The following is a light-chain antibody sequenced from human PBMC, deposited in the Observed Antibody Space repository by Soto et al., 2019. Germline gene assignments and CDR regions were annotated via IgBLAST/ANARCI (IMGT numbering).Light chain of an antibody. CDR1: QSVSGRY. J-gene: IGKJ5*01. CDR3: QQYGGFPIT. CDR2: GAS. V-gene: IGKV3-20*01. Sequence: IGRTRSPCTLALSPAERAPLSCRASQSVSGRYLAWYQQKPGQAPRLLIYGASSRATGIPDRFSGGGSGTDFTLTISRLEPGDFAVYFCQQYGGFPITFGQGTRLAIK.